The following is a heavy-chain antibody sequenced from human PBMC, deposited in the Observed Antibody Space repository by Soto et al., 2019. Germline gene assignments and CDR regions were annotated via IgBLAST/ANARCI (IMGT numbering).Heavy chain of an antibody. J-gene: IGHJ6*02. CDR1: GYTFTSYY. CDR2: INPSGGST. D-gene: IGHD6-13*01. CDR3: AREPLKAAAGTSGFTDPSNYYYYGMDV. Sequence: ASVKVSCKASGYTFTSYYMHWVRQAPGQGLEWMGIINPSGGSTSYAQKFQGRVTMTRDTSTSTVYMELSSLRSEDTAVYYCAREPLKAAAGTSGFTDPSNYYYYGMDVWGQGTTVTVSS. V-gene: IGHV1-46*01.